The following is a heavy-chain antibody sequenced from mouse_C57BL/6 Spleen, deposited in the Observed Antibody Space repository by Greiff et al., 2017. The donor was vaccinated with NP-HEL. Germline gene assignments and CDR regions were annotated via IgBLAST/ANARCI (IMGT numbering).Heavy chain of an antibody. J-gene: IGHJ3*01. CDR2: ISDGGSYT. CDR3: AREGDYDGAWFAY. V-gene: IGHV5-4*01. CDR1: GFTFSSYA. Sequence: EVKLVESGGGLVKPGGSLKLSCAASGFTFSSYAMSWVRQTPEKRLEWVATISDGGSYTYYPDNVKGRFTISRDNAKNNLYLQMSHLKSEDTAMYYCAREGDYDGAWFAYWGQGTLVTVSA. D-gene: IGHD2-4*01.